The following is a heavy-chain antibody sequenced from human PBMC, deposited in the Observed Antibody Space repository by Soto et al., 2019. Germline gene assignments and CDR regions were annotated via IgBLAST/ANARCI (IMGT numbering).Heavy chain of an antibody. J-gene: IGHJ6*03. CDR2: ISGSGGST. CDR3: AKGTSGKSYYYYMDV. D-gene: IGHD1-26*01. Sequence: HPGGSLRLSCAASGFTFSSYAMSWVRQAPGKGLEWVSAISGSGGSTYYADSVKGRFTISRDNSKNTLYLQMNSLRAEDTAVYHCAKGTSGKSYYYYMDVWGKGTTVTVSS. V-gene: IGHV3-23*01. CDR1: GFTFSSYA.